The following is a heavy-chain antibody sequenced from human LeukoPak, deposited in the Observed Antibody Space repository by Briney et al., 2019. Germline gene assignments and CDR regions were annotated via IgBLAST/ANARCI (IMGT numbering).Heavy chain of an antibody. Sequence: ASVKVSCKASGYTFTSYGISWVRQAPGQGLEWMGWISAYNGNTNYAQKLQGRVTMTTDTSTSTAYMELRSLRSDDTAVYYCARDRPTYYDFWSGSQGDAFDIWGQGTMVTVSS. D-gene: IGHD3-3*01. V-gene: IGHV1-18*01. CDR3: ARDRPTYYDFWSGSQGDAFDI. CDR1: GYTFTSYG. J-gene: IGHJ3*02. CDR2: ISAYNGNT.